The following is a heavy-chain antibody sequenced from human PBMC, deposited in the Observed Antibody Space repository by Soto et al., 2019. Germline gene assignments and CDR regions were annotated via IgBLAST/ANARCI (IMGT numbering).Heavy chain of an antibody. Sequence: SQTLSLTCAISGDSVSSNSAAWNWIRQSPSRGLEWLGRTYYRSKWYNDYAVSVKSRITINPDTSKNQFSLQLNSVTPKDTAVYYCAREVGHYYDSSGYYYVPYYFDYWGQGTLVTVPS. D-gene: IGHD3-22*01. CDR1: GDSVSSNSAA. CDR3: AREVGHYYDSSGYYYVPYYFDY. V-gene: IGHV6-1*01. J-gene: IGHJ4*02. CDR2: TYYRSKWYN.